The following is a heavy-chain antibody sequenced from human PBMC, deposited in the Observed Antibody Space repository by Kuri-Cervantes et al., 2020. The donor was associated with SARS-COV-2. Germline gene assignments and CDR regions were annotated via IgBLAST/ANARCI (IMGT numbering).Heavy chain of an antibody. J-gene: IGHJ3*01. CDR1: GGTISSSSYY. D-gene: IGHD4-11*01. Sequence: SETLSLTCTVSGGTISSSSYYWGWIRQPPGKGLEWIGSIYYSGSTYYNPSLKSRVTISVDTSKNQFSLKLSSVTAADTAVYYCARDRDYIWVWCQETMVTVSS. CDR3: ARDRDYIWV. V-gene: IGHV4-39*02. CDR2: IYYSGST.